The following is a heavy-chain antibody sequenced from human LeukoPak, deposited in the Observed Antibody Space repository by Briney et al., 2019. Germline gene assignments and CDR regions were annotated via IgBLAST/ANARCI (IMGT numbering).Heavy chain of an antibody. V-gene: IGHV3-30*18. CDR2: ISYDGSNK. CDR3: AKDPQRLAAAGHRYYYYGMDV. D-gene: IGHD6-13*01. CDR1: GFTFSSYG. Sequence: GGSLRLSCAASGFTFSSYGMHWVRQAPGKGLEWVAVISYDGSNKYYADSVKGRFTNSRDNSKNTLYLQMNSLRAEDTAVYYCAKDPQRLAAAGHRYYYYGMDVWGQGTTVTVSS. J-gene: IGHJ6*02.